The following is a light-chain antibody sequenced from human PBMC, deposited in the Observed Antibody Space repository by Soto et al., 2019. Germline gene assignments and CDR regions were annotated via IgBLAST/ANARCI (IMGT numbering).Light chain of an antibody. CDR1: QTIRKY. CDR3: QQLSRYPLT. J-gene: IGKJ4*01. Sequence: DIQMTQSPSSLSAAVGDRVTITCRASQTIRKYLNWYQQKPGKAPNLLIYGASTLQSGVPSRFSGSGSETEFSLTIRALQPEDFATYYCQQLSRYPLTFGGGTKVDIK. CDR2: GAS. V-gene: IGKV1-9*01.